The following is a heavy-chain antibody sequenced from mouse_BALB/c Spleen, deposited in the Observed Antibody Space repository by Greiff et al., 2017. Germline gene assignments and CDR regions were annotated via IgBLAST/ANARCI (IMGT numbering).Heavy chain of an antibody. CDR2: ISSGGST. CDR1: GFTFSSYA. D-gene: IGHD1-2*01. J-gene: IGHJ4*01. CDR3: ARKLRLRGYYAMDY. V-gene: IGHV5-6-5*01. Sequence: EVHLVESGGGLVKPGGSLKLSCAASGFTFSSYAMSWVRQTPEKRLEWVASISSGGSTYYPDSVKGRFTISRDNARNILYLQMSSLRSEDTAMYYCARKLRLRGYYAMDYWGQGTSVTVSS.